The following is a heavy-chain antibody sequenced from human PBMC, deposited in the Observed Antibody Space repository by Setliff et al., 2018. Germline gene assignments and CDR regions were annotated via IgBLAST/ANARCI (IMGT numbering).Heavy chain of an antibody. D-gene: IGHD2-21*01. Sequence: GGSLRLSCAASGFSFSSYSMHWVRQAPGKGLEWVAVISYDGSKKYHADSVKGRFTISRDNSKNTLYLQMNSLRPEDTAVYYCARGGDYCGGGCYIPPPDSYWGQGTLVTVSS. CDR3: ARGGDYCGGGCYIPPPDSY. CDR1: GFSFSSYS. CDR2: ISYDGSKK. V-gene: IGHV3-30-3*01. J-gene: IGHJ4*02.